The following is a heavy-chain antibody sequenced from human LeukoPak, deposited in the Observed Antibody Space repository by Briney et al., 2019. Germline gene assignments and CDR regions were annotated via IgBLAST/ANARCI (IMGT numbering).Heavy chain of an antibody. V-gene: IGHV4-59*01. Sequence: SETLSLTCTVSGGSISSNYWSWIRQPPGKGLEWIGYISYSGSTNYNPSLKSRVTISGDTSKNHFSLKLSSVTAADTAVYYCARVQTPYGSGSYSFGYWGQGTLVTVSS. CDR1: GGSISSNY. D-gene: IGHD3-10*01. CDR2: ISYSGST. J-gene: IGHJ4*02. CDR3: ARVQTPYGSGSYSFGY.